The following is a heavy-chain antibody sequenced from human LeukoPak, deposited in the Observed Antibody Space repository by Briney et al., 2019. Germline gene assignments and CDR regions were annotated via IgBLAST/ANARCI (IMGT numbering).Heavy chain of an antibody. CDR2: IYYSGST. V-gene: IGHV4-59*01. Sequence: SETLSLTCTVSGGSISSYYWSWIRQPPGKGLEWIGYIYYSGSTNYNPSLKSRVTISVDTSKNQFSLKLSSVTAADTAVYYCATRGAAGYYNYWGQGTVVTVSS. J-gene: IGHJ4*02. CDR3: ATRGAAGYYNY. D-gene: IGHD3-9*01. CDR1: GGSISSYY.